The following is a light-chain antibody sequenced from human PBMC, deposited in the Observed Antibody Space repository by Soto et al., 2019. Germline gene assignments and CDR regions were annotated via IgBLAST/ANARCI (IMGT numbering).Light chain of an antibody. Sequence: QSALTQPPSASGTPGQRVTISCSESSFNVVSNSVNWYQQLPGTAPKLMIYEVSERPSGVPDRFSGSKSSNTASLTVSGLQAEDEADYYCSSYAGSNNFVFGTGTKVTVL. CDR2: EVS. J-gene: IGLJ1*01. CDR1: SFNVVSNS. V-gene: IGLV2-8*01. CDR3: SSYAGSNNFV.